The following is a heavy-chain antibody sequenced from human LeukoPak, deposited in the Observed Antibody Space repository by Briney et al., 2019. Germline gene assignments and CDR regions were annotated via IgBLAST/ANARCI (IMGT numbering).Heavy chain of an antibody. V-gene: IGHV3-7*01. Sequence: GGSLRLSCAASGFTFSSYWMSWVRQAPGKGLEWVANIKQDGSEKYYVESVKGRFTISRDNAKNSLYLQMNSLRAEDTAVYYCARENDDYDFWSGYYNRFDPWGQGTLVTVSS. CDR3: ARENDDYDFWSGYYNRFDP. D-gene: IGHD3-3*01. CDR2: IKQDGSEK. J-gene: IGHJ5*02. CDR1: GFTFSSYW.